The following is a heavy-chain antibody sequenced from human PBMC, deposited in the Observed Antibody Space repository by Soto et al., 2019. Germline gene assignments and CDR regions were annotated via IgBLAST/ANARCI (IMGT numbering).Heavy chain of an antibody. Sequence: GGSLRLSCAASGFTFSSYAMSWVRQAPGKGLEWVSAISGSGGSTYYEDSVKGRFDISRDNSKNTLYLQMNSLRAEDTAVYYCEKDQIVSNPDYYDSSGYFQNWGQGTRVNVSS. CDR2: ISGSGGST. D-gene: IGHD3-22*01. V-gene: IGHV3-23*01. CDR1: GFTFSSYA. J-gene: IGHJ1*01. CDR3: EKDQIVSNPDYYDSSGYFQN.